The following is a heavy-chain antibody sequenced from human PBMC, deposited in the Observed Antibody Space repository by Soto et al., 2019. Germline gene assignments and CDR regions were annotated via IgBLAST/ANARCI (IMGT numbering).Heavy chain of an antibody. D-gene: IGHD6-19*01. J-gene: IGHJ5*02. V-gene: IGHV1-69*01. CDR1: GGTFSSYA. Sequence: QVQLVQSGAEVKKPGSSVKVSCKASGGTFSSYAISWVRQAPGQGLEWMGGFIPIFGTANYAQKFQGRVTITADESTSTAYMELSSLRSEDTDGYYCARGGVRIAVAGSLFDPWGQGTLVTVSS. CDR3: ARGGVRIAVAGSLFDP. CDR2: FIPIFGTA.